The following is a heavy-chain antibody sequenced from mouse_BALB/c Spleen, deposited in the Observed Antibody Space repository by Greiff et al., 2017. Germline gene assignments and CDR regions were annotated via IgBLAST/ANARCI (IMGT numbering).Heavy chain of an antibody. D-gene: IGHD2-3*01. CDR2: INSNGGST. J-gene: IGHJ4*01. Sequence: DVKLVESGGGLVQPGGSLKLSCAASGFTFSSYGMSWVRQTPDKRLELVATINSNGGSTYYPDSVKGRFTISRDNAKNTLYLQMSSLKSEDTAMYYCARDPPLYYYAMDYWGQGTSVTVSS. V-gene: IGHV5-6-3*01. CDR3: ARDPPLYYYAMDY. CDR1: GFTFSSYG.